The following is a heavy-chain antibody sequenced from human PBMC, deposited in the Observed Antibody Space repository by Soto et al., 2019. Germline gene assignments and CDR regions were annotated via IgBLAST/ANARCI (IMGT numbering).Heavy chain of an antibody. J-gene: IGHJ3*02. CDR1: GGSISSYY. CDR2: IYYSGST. Sequence: QVQLQESGPGLVKPSETLSLTCTVPGGSISSYYWSWIRQPPGKGLEWIGYIYYSGSTNYNPSLMSRVTIAVDTSNVQFALKLSSVTAADTAVYYCARRLTTVKGAAFDIWGQGTMVTVSS. D-gene: IGHD4-17*01. V-gene: IGHV4-59*08. CDR3: ARRLTTVKGAAFDI.